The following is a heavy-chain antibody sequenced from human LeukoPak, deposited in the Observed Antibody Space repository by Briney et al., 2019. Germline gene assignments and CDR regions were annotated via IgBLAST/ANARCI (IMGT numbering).Heavy chain of an antibody. D-gene: IGHD5-18*01. Sequence: APETLSLTCTVSGDSISSYYWSWIRQPPGKGLEWIGYTSSSGSTKYNPSLKSRVIISLDTSKKQFSLKLSSVTAADTAVYSCARTRRGYTYGFPSRELLKAFDIWGQGTMVTVSS. CDR2: TSSSGST. V-gene: IGHV4-59*01. CDR3: ARTRRGYTYGFPSRELLKAFDI. CDR1: GDSISSYY. J-gene: IGHJ3*02.